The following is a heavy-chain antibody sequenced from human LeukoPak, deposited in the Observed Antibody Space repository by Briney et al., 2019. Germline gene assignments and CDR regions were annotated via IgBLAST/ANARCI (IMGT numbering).Heavy chain of an antibody. D-gene: IGHD3-9*01. V-gene: IGHV1-24*01. Sequence: ASVKVSCKVSGYTLTELSMHWVRRAPGKGLEWMGGFDPEDGETIYAQKFQGRVTMTEDTSTDTAYMELSSLRSEDTAVYYCATRIRYFDWLFSFDYWGQGTLVTVSS. J-gene: IGHJ4*02. CDR1: GYTLTELS. CDR2: FDPEDGET. CDR3: ATRIRYFDWLFSFDY.